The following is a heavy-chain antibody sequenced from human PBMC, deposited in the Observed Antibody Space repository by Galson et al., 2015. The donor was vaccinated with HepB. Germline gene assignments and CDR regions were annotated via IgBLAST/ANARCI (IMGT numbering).Heavy chain of an antibody. J-gene: IGHJ5*02. D-gene: IGHD5-18*01. CDR3: ARGLRLRGYTYGPVKWFDP. V-gene: IGHV5-10-1*01. CDR2: IDPSDSYT. CDR1: GYSFTTYW. Sequence: QSGAEVKKPGESLRISCKGFGYSFTTYWINWVRQMPGKGLEWMGRIDPSDSYTNHSPSFQGHVTISADKSISTAYLQWNRLKASDTAMYYCARGLRLRGYTYGPVKWFDPWGQGTLVTVSS.